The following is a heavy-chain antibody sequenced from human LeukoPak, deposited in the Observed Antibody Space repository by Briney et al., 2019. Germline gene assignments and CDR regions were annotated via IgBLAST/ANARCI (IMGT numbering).Heavy chain of an antibody. J-gene: IGHJ4*02. CDR3: AREGGPYRPLDY. CDR2: VNVQGST. V-gene: IGHV4-4*02. CDR1: GGSISNTNW. Sequence: PSGTLSLTCGVSGGSISNTNWWCCVRQPRGKGLELVWDVNVQGSTNYTPSLNSLTVTSVDQSEHHISLKLSSVTAADTAVYYCAREGGPYRPLDYSGQGTLVTVAP.